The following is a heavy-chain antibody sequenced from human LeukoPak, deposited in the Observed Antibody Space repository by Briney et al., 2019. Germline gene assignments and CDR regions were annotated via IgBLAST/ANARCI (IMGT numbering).Heavy chain of an antibody. J-gene: IGHJ4*02. CDR3: ARDAFSGGWGPTYFDY. D-gene: IGHD6-19*01. Sequence: GGSLRLSCAASGFTFSTYEMNLVRQAPGKGLEWISYISLSGSPIYYADSVKGRFTISRDNAKNSLYLQMNSLRADDTAVYYCARDAFSGGWGPTYFDYWGQGTLVTVSS. CDR1: GFTFSTYE. CDR2: ISLSGSPI. V-gene: IGHV3-48*03.